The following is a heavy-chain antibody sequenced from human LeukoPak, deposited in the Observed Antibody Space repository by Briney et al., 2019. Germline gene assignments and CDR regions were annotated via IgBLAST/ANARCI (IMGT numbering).Heavy chain of an antibody. CDR2: INSDGSST. J-gene: IGHJ5*01. V-gene: IGHV3-74*01. CDR1: GFTFSRYW. CDR3: ARGYSGWCDS. Sequence: GGSLRLSCAASGFTFSRYWMHWVRQAPGKGLVWVLRINSDGSSTNYADSVKGRFTISRDNAKNTLYLQMNSLRAEDTAVYYCARGYSGWCDSWGQGTLVTVSS. D-gene: IGHD5-12*01.